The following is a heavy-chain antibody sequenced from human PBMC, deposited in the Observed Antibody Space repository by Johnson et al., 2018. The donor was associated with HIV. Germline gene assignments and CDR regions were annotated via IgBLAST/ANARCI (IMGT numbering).Heavy chain of an antibody. J-gene: IGHJ3*02. Sequence: VQLVESGGGLVQPGRSLRLSCAASGFTFDDYAMHWVRQAPGKGLEWVAVMYYDGSNKYYADSVKGRFTISRDDSKNTLYLQMNSLRADDTAVYYCAKDLRWEDAFDIWGQGTMVTVSS. CDR1: GFTFDDYA. CDR2: MYYDGSNK. D-gene: IGHD1-26*01. CDR3: AKDLRWEDAFDI. V-gene: IGHV3-30*18.